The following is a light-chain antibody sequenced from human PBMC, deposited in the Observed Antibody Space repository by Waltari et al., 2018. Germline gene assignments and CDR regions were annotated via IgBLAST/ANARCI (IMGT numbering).Light chain of an antibody. CDR1: SSNIGTNT. CDR2: TDK. Sequence: QSVLTQPPSASGTPGQGVTISCSGSSSNIGTNTVSWYQQFPGTAPQLLIHTDKQRPSGVPDRFSGSKSGTSASLAISGLQSEDEAHYFCAAWDDSLNTRLFGGGTKVTVL. V-gene: IGLV1-44*01. CDR3: AAWDDSLNTRL. J-gene: IGLJ3*02.